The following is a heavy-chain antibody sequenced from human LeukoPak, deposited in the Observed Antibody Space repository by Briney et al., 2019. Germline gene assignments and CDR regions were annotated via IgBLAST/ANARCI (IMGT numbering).Heavy chain of an antibody. J-gene: IGHJ5*02. Sequence: GGSLRLSCAASGFTFDDYAMHWVRQAPGKGLEWVSGISWNSGSIGYADSVKGRFTISRHNAKNSLHLQMNSLRAEDTAVYYCAGGSGYLITSWGQGTLVTVSS. CDR1: GFTFDDYA. V-gene: IGHV3-9*01. CDR3: AGGSGYLITS. D-gene: IGHD3-9*01. CDR2: ISWNSGSI.